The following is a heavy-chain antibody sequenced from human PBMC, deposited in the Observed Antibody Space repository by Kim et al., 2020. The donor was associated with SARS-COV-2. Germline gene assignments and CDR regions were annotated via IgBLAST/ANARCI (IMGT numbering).Heavy chain of an antibody. Sequence: DYNPSLRGRVTISVDTAKNQYSLKVDSVTAADTAVYYCARTYGGTSWFDPWGQGILVTVSS. CDR3: ARTYGGTSWFDP. J-gene: IGHJ5*02. V-gene: IGHV4-31*02. D-gene: IGHD2-8*01.